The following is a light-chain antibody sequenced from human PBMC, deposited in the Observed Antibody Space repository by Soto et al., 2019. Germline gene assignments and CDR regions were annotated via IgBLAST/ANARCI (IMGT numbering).Light chain of an antibody. Sequence: EIVMTQSPATLSVSPGGRATLPCRASQSISGTLAWYQQKPGQAPRLLIYGAFTRATGFPARFSGSGSGTDFTLTITSLQSEDFAVYYCQQYDNWPWTFGQGTKVDIK. V-gene: IGKV3-15*01. J-gene: IGKJ1*01. CDR3: QQYDNWPWT. CDR2: GAF. CDR1: QSISGT.